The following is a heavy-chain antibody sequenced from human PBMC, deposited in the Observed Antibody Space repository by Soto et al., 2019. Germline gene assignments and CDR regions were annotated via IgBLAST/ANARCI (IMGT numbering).Heavy chain of an antibody. V-gene: IGHV1-69*06. J-gene: IGHJ4*02. CDR3: ARADLVGAADF. D-gene: IGHD1-26*01. CDR2: IIPMFDSA. Sequence: ASVKVSCKVSGETFNNYAISWVRQAPGQGLEWMGRIIPMFDSANYAQKFQGRVTIIAAKSTTTAYMELSSLTSDDTAVYYCARADLVGAADFWGQGTLVTVSS. CDR1: GETFNNYA.